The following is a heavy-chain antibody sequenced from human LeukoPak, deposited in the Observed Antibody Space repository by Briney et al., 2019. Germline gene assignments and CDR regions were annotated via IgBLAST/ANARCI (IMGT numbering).Heavy chain of an antibody. CDR1: GYTFTGYY. J-gene: IGHJ4*02. CDR2: INPNSGGT. CDR3: ARSVGTMIVVFDY. Sequence: ASVKVSRKASGYTFTGYYMHWVRQAPGQGLEWMGRINPNSGGTNYAQKFQGRVTMTRDTSISTAYMELSRLRSDDTAVYYCARSVGTMIVVFDYWGQGTLVTVSS. V-gene: IGHV1-2*06. D-gene: IGHD3-22*01.